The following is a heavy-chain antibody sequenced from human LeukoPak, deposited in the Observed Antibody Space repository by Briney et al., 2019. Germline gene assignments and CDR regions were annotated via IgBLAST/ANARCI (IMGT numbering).Heavy chain of an antibody. CDR2: IYYSGST. V-gene: IGHV4-59*12. CDR3: ARRSLIAAAGTIDY. Sequence: SETLSPTCTVSGGSISSYYWSWIRQPPGKGLEWIGYIYYSGSTYYNPSLKSRVTISVDTSKNQFSLKLSSVTAADTAVYYCARRSLIAAAGTIDYWGQGTLVTVSS. D-gene: IGHD6-13*01. CDR1: GGSISSYY. J-gene: IGHJ4*02.